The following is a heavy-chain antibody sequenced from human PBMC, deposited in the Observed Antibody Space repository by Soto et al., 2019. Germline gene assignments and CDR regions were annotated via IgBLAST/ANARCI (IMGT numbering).Heavy chain of an antibody. J-gene: IGHJ4*02. CDR1: GGSFSGYY. V-gene: IGHV4-34*01. CDR2: INHSGST. Sequence: QVPLQQWGAGLLKPSETLSLTCAVYGGSFSGYYWSWIRQPPGKGLEWIGEINHSGSTNYNPSLKSRVTISVDTSKNQFSLKLSSVTAADTAVYYCARTLRYYYDSSGYFYWGQGTLVTVSS. CDR3: ARTLRYYYDSSGYFY. D-gene: IGHD3-22*01.